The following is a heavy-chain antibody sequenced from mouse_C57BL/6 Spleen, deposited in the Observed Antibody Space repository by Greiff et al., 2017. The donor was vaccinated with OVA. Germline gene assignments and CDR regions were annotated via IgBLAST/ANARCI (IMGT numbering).Heavy chain of an antibody. D-gene: IGHD1-3*01. CDR2: IYPGDGDT. J-gene: IGHJ4*01. Sequence: VQLQESGPELVKPGASVKISCKASGYAFSSSWMNWVKQRPGKGLEWIGRIYPGDGDTNYNGKFKGKATLTADKSSSTAYMQLSSLTSEDSAVYYCARHNDSYAMDYWGQGTSVTVSA. V-gene: IGHV1-82*01. CDR3: ARHNDSYAMDY. CDR1: GYAFSSSW.